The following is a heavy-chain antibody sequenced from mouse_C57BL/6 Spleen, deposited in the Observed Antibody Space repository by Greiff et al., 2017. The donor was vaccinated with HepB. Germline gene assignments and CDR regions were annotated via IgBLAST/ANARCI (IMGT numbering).Heavy chain of an antibody. V-gene: IGHV1-82*01. Sequence: VQLQESGPELVKPGASVKISCKASGYAFSSSWMNWVKQRPGKGLEWIGRIYPGDGDTNYNGKFKGKATLTADKSSSTAYMQLSSLTSEDSAVYFCARHDYDGGFDYWGQGTTLTVSS. D-gene: IGHD2-4*01. CDR2: IYPGDGDT. J-gene: IGHJ2*01. CDR1: GYAFSSSW. CDR3: ARHDYDGGFDY.